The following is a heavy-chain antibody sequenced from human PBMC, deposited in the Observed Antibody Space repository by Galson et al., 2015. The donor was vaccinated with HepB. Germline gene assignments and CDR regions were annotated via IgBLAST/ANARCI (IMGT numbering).Heavy chain of an antibody. D-gene: IGHD3-3*01. J-gene: IGHJ4*02. CDR1: GYTFTSYY. CDR3: ARVHPDNGLLRFLEWLDYFDY. V-gene: IGHV1-46*01. Sequence: SVKVSCKASGYTFTSYYLYWVRQAPGQGLEWMGLIDPSGGSTRYSQKFQGRVTMTRDTSTSTVFMELSSLRSEDTAVYSCARVHPDNGLLRFLEWLDYFDYWGQGTLVTVSS. CDR2: IDPSGGST.